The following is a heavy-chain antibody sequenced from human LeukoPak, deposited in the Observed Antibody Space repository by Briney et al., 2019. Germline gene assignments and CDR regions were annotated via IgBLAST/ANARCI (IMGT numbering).Heavy chain of an antibody. J-gene: IGHJ6*02. V-gene: IGHV3-23*01. Sequence: PGGSLRLSCAASGLTFTSYGMSWVRQAPGKGLEWVSAISGSGGSTYYADSVKGRFTISRDNSKNTLYLQMSSLRVEDTAVYYCAKDSPFPEGMYGMDVWGQGTTVTVSS. CDR1: GLTFTSYG. D-gene: IGHD1-14*01. CDR3: AKDSPFPEGMYGMDV. CDR2: ISGSGGST.